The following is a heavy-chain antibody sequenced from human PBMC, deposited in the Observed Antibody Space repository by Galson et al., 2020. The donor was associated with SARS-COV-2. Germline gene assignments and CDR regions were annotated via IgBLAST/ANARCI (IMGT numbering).Heavy chain of an antibody. CDR1: GFTFSSNA. D-gene: IGHD3-22*01. J-gene: IGHJ6*02. CDR3: AKVFYDGSGYYTPIAMDV. CDR2: IGASDGTT. Sequence: GGSLRLSCSASGFTFSSNAMRWVRQAPGKGLEWVSAIGASDGTTYYADSVRGRFTISRDNSKNTLYLQMNSLRAEDTAVYYCAKVFYDGSGYYTPIAMDVWGQGTTVTVSS. V-gene: IGHV3-23*01.